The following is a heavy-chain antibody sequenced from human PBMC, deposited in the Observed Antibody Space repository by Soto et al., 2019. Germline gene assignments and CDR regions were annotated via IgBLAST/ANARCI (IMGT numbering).Heavy chain of an antibody. J-gene: IGHJ6*02. V-gene: IGHV1-3*01. CDR1: GYTFTSYA. CDR3: ARDSDVLRYFDWLFSSSRMDV. D-gene: IGHD3-9*01. CDR2: INAGNGNT. Sequence: ASVKVSCKASGYTFTSYAMHWVRQAPGQRLEWMGWINAGNGNTKYSQKFQGRVTITRDTSASTAYMELSSLRSEDTAVYYCARDSDVLRYFDWLFSSSRMDVWGQGTTVTVSS.